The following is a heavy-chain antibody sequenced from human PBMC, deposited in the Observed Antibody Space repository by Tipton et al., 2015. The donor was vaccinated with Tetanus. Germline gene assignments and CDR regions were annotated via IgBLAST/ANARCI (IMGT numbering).Heavy chain of an antibody. Sequence: SLRLSCAASGFTFDDYAMHWVRQAPGKGLEWVSGISWNSGGIGYADSVKGRFTISRDNAKNTLYLQMNSLRAEDTAVYYCAKGYGGSYQIFRYGMDVWGQGTTVTVSS. D-gene: IGHD1-26*01. J-gene: IGHJ6*02. V-gene: IGHV3-9*01. CDR1: GFTFDDYA. CDR2: ISWNSGGI. CDR3: AKGYGGSYQIFRYGMDV.